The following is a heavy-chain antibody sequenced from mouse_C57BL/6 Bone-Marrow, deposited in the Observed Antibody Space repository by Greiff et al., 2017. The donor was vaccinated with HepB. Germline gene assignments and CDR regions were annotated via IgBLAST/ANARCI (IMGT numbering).Heavy chain of an antibody. CDR1: GFTFSDFY. V-gene: IGHV7-1*01. Sequence: EVKLMESGGGLVQSGRSLRLSCATSGFTFSDFYMEWVRQAPGKGLEWIAASRNKANDYTTEYSASVKGRFIVSRDTSQSILYLQMNALRAEDTAIYYCARDPGYFDVWGTGTTVTVSS. J-gene: IGHJ1*03. CDR3: ARDPGYFDV. CDR2: SRNKANDYTT.